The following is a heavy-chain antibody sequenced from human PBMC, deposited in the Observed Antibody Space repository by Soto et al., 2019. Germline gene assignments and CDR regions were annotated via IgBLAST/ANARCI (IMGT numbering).Heavy chain of an antibody. CDR1: GFTFSSYA. J-gene: IGHJ4*02. Sequence: GVSLRLSCAASGFTFSSYAMSWVRQAPGKGLEWVSAISGSGGSTYHADSVKGRFTISRDNSKNTLYLQMNSLRAEDTAVYYCAKDPSPPAMGDYIWGSYHHYWGQGTLVTVSS. D-gene: IGHD3-16*02. CDR3: AKDPSPPAMGDYIWGSYHHY. CDR2: ISGSGGST. V-gene: IGHV3-23*01.